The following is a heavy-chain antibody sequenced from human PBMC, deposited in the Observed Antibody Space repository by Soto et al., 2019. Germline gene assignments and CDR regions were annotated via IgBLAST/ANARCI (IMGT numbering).Heavy chain of an antibody. D-gene: IGHD3-3*02. CDR1: GFTVSSNY. J-gene: IGHJ6*02. CDR3: ARDRNSMYGMDV. CDR2: IYSGGST. Sequence: EVPLAESGGGLVQPGGSLRLSCAASGFTVSSNYMSWVRQAPGKGLEWVSVIYSGGSTYYADSVKGRFTISRDNSKNTLYLQMNSLRAEDTAVYYCARDRNSMYGMDVWGQGTTVTVSS. V-gene: IGHV3-66*01.